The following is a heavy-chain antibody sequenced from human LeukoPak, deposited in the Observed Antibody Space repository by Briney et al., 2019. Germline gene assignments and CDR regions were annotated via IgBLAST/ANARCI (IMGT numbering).Heavy chain of an antibody. CDR3: ARDFGPPPGGY. CDR1: GFTFSSYS. Sequence: GGSLRLSCAASGFTFSSYSMNRVRQAPGKGLEWVSSISSSSSYIYYADSVKGRFTISRDNAKNSLYLQMNSLRAEDTAVYYCARDFGPPPGGYWGQGTLVTVSS. V-gene: IGHV3-21*01. D-gene: IGHD3-3*01. J-gene: IGHJ4*02. CDR2: ISSSSSYI.